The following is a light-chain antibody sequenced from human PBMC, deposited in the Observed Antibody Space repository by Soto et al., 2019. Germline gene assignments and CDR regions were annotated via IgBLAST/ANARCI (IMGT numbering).Light chain of an antibody. Sequence: DIQLTQSPSFLSASVGDRVTITCRASQAISSSLAWYQHNPGKAPKLLIYAASTLQNGVPSSFSGSGSGTEFPLTIISLQPEEFATYYCQHLNDYRYTFGQGTKVEIK. CDR2: AAS. CDR3: QHLNDYRYT. V-gene: IGKV1-9*01. CDR1: QAISSS. J-gene: IGKJ2*01.